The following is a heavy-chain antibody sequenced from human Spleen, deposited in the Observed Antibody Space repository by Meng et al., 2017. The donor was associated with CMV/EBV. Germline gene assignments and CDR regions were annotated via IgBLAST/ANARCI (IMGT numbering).Heavy chain of an antibody. CDR2: IYYGGGP. J-gene: IGHJ4*02. V-gene: IGHV4-31*02. CDR1: GGSISPGDYS. D-gene: IGHD1-14*01. CDR3: ARGSGGITGFDS. Sequence: GGSISPGDYSWGCIRQHPGKGLEGIGSIYYGGGPYYNPSLKGRATLSVEPSKNQFSLGLISVTAADTAVFYCARGSGGITGFDSWGQGTLVTVSS.